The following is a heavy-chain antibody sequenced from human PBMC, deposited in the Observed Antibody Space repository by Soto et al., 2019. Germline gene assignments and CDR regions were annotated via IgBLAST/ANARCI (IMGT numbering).Heavy chain of an antibody. D-gene: IGHD3-3*01. CDR2: ISFSGTT. CDR1: GDSISSTTYS. CDR3: GRLEGLATISYYFDY. Sequence: SETLSLTCTVSGDSISSTTYSWGWIRQPPGKGLEWIASISFSGTTYYNPSLKSRVTTSVDTSKNQLSLKLISLSAADTAVYYCGRLEGLATISYYFDYWGQGALVTVSS. V-gene: IGHV4-39*01. J-gene: IGHJ4*02.